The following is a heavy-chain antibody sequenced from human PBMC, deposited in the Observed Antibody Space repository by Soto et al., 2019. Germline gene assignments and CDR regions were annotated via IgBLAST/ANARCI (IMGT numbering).Heavy chain of an antibody. Sequence: EVQLLESGGGLAQPGGSLRLSCAASGFTFTTYAMSWVRQAPGKGLQWLSAINGIGDSTYYADSVKGRFTISRDNSKNTLYLQMNSLRAEDTAVYYCARDRERDAWYEDYWGQGTLVTVSS. J-gene: IGHJ4*02. CDR1: GFTFTTYA. V-gene: IGHV3-23*01. D-gene: IGHD6-13*01. CDR2: INGIGDST. CDR3: ARDRERDAWYEDY.